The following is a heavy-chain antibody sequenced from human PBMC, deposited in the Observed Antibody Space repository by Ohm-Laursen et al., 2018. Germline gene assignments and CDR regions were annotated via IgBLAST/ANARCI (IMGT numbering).Heavy chain of an antibody. CDR2: ISNSGSKT. CDR3: ARAWKDGFDI. D-gene: IGHD1-1*01. CDR1: GFTFSDYY. Sequence: SLRLSCAASGFTFSDYYMTWIRQAPGKGLEWVSYISNSGSKTYYADSVKGRFTISRDNVKKSLYLQMNSLRAEDTAVYYCARAWKDGFDIWGQRTMVTVSS. J-gene: IGHJ3*02. V-gene: IGHV3-11*01.